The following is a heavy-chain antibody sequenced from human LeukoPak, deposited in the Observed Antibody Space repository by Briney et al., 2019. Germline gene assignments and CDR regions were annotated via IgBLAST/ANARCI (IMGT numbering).Heavy chain of an antibody. Sequence: GGSLRLSCVASGFSFSDYTMNWFRQVPGEGLEWLSSIESASNYIYYADSVKGRFTISRDNAKNSPFLQMDSLTAEDTAVYYCAREATSGWFYFDHWGQGTLVAV. CDR1: GFSFSDYT. CDR3: AREATSGWFYFDH. D-gene: IGHD6-19*01. V-gene: IGHV3-21*01. CDR2: IESASNYI. J-gene: IGHJ4*02.